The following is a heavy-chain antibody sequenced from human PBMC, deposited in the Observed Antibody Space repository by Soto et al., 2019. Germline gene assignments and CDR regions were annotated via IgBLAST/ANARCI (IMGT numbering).Heavy chain of an antibody. J-gene: IGHJ4*02. V-gene: IGHV4-30-4*01. D-gene: IGHD2-21*01. Sequence: RQPPGKGLEWIGYIYYSGSTYYNPSLKSRVTISVDTSKNQFSLKLSSVTAADTVVYYCAGFQCGLSDYWCLGTLVSVSA. CDR3: AGFQCGLSDY. CDR2: IYYSGST.